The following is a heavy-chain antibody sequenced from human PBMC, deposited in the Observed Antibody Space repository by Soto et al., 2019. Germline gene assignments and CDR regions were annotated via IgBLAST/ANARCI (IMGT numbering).Heavy chain of an antibody. Sequence: HPGGSLRLSCAASGFTFSSYEMNWVRQAPGQGLEWVSYISDSGGTVYYADSVKGRFTVSRDNAQSSVYLQMNSLRTEDTAVYYCARDLLHYDFWSGYSAYFYYGMDVWGPGTTVTVSS. CDR2: ISDSGGTV. CDR3: ARDLLHYDFWSGYSAYFYYGMDV. J-gene: IGHJ6*02. CDR1: GFTFSSYE. V-gene: IGHV3-48*03. D-gene: IGHD3-3*01.